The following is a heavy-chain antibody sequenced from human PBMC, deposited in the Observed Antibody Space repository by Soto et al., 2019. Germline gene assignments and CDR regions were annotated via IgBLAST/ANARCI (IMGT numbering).Heavy chain of an antibody. CDR3: VKVLARGVGVPRFYFDS. D-gene: IGHD2-2*01. Sequence: GGSLRLSCAASGFTFSNSWMHWVRQVSGKGLEWVSRINADGTSTSYPDSVKGRFTISRDNAKNTLYLHVNSLRAEDTAVYYCVKVLARGVGVPRFYFDSWGQGALVTVSS. J-gene: IGHJ4*02. CDR2: INADGTST. V-gene: IGHV3-74*01. CDR1: GFTFSNSW.